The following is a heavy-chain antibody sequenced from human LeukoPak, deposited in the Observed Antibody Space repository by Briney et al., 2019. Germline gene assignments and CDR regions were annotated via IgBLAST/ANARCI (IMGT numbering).Heavy chain of an antibody. CDR2: IIPILGIA. V-gene: IGHV1-69*04. Sequence: SVKVSCKASGGSFSSYAISWVRQAPGQGLEWMGRIIPILGIANYAQKFQGRVTITADKSTSTAYMELSSLRSEDTAVYYSTRLVTNTYYYYGMDVWGQGTTVTVSS. CDR3: TRLVTNTYYYYGMDV. CDR1: GGSFSSYA. J-gene: IGHJ6*02. D-gene: IGHD3-9*01.